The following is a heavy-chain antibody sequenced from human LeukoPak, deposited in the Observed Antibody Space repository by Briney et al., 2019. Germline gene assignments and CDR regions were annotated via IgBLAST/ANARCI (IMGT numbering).Heavy chain of an antibody. D-gene: IGHD4-17*01. CDR2: IYHSGTT. CDR3: AREGPVRRRGLSAAFDI. Sequence: SETLSLTCAVSGFSISRGYYWGCIRQSPGKGLEWIGTIYHSGTTYYNPSLQSRVTISVDTSKNQFSLKMRSVTAADTAVYYCAREGPVRRRGLSAAFDIWGHGKLVTVSS. J-gene: IGHJ3*02. CDR1: GFSISRGYY. V-gene: IGHV4-38-2*02.